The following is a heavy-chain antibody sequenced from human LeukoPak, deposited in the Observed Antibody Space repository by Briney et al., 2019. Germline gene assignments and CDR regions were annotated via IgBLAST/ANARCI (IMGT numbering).Heavy chain of an antibody. CDR1: GFTVSSNY. D-gene: IGHD6-6*01. V-gene: IGHV3-53*01. CDR3: ARGITARDYYYYAMDV. J-gene: IGHJ6*02. Sequence: AGGSLRLSCAASGFTVSSNYMSWVRQAPGKGLEGVSVIYSGGSTYYADSVKGRFTISRDNSKNTLYLQMNSLRAEDTAVYYCARGITARDYYYYAMDVWGQGTTVTVSS. CDR2: IYSGGST.